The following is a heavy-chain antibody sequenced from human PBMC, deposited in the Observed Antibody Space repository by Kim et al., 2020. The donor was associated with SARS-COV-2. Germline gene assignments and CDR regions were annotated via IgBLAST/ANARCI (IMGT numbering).Heavy chain of an antibody. V-gene: IGHV5-51*01. J-gene: IGHJ4*02. Sequence: PSFQGQVTSSADKSISTAYLQWSSLKASDTAMYYCARQHSSGWFPSPFDYWGQGTLVTVSS. CDR3: ARQHSSGWFPSPFDY. D-gene: IGHD6-19*01.